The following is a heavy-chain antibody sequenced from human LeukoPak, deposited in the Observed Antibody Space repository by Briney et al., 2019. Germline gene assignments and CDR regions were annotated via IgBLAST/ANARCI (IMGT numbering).Heavy chain of an antibody. Sequence: SETLSLTCSVSGGSISSSYWSWIRQPPGKGLEWIGYISYSGSTNYNPSLKSRVTLSIDTSKDQFSLKLSSVTAADTAVYYCARGSTYYYDSSGYIWGQGMLVTVSS. CDR1: GGSISSSY. J-gene: IGHJ4*02. CDR3: ARGSTYYYDSSGYI. D-gene: IGHD3-22*01. V-gene: IGHV4-59*01. CDR2: ISYSGST.